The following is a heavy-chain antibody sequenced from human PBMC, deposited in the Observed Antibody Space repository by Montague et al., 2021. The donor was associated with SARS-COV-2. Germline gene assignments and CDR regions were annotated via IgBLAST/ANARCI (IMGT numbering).Heavy chain of an antibody. D-gene: IGHD5-12*01. CDR2: IYDSGST. J-gene: IGHJ5*02. Sequence: SETLSLTCTVSGGSISSSYWSWIRQPPGKGLEWIGYIYDSGSTNYNPSLTSRVTISVDTSKNQFSLKVSSVTAADTAVYYCARHNSATLPVDTWGQGTLVTVSS. V-gene: IGHV4-59*08. CDR3: ARHNSATLPVDT. CDR1: GGSISSSY.